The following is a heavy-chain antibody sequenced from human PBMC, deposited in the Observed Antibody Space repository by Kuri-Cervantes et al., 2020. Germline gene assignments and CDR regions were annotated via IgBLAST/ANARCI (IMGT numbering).Heavy chain of an antibody. CDR3: ARYYSDFWSGYYS. CDR2: IGIRDSGIGGYT. D-gene: IGHD3-3*01. Sequence: LSLTCAASGFTFSTYAMSWVRQAPRKGLEWVSSIGIRDSGIGGYTYYEHSVKGRFTISRDNSKNTLYLQMNSLRAEDTAIYYCARYYSDFWSGYYSWGQGTLVTVSS. V-gene: IGHV3-23*01. J-gene: IGHJ5*02. CDR1: GFTFSTYA.